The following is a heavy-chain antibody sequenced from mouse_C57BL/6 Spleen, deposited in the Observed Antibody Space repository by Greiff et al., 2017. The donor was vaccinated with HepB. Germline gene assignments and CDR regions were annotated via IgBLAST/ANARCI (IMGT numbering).Heavy chain of an antibody. CDR2: IRNKANGYTT. CDR3: ARFPTGSFDY. J-gene: IGHJ2*01. Sequence: EVKLVESGGGLVQPGGSLSLSCAASGFTFTDYYMSWVRQPPGKALEWLGFIRNKANGYTTEYSASVKGRFTISRDNSQSILYLQMNALRAEDSATYYCARFPTGSFDYWGQGTTLTVSS. V-gene: IGHV7-3*01. D-gene: IGHD4-1*02. CDR1: GFTFTDYY.